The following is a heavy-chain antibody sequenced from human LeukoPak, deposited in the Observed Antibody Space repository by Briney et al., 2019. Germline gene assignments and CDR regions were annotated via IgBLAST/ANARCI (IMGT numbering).Heavy chain of an antibody. J-gene: IGHJ4*02. CDR1: GFIFSAYD. CDR2: ISHDGSSK. D-gene: IGHD5-12*01. V-gene: IGHV3-30*01. Sequence: PGGSLRLSCVGSGFIFSAYDMHWVRQAPGKGLEWVAFISHDGSSKDYAQSVKGRFTISRDNSKNTLYVQMNRLRREDTAVYYCARVTGHSGYDLKYWGQGALVTVSS. CDR3: ARVTGHSGYDLKY.